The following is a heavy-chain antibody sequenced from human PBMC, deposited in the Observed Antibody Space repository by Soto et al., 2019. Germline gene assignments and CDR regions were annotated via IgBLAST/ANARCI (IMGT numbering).Heavy chain of an antibody. J-gene: IGHJ2*01. CDR2: ISYDGSNK. Sequence: QVQLVESGGGVVQPGRSLRLSCAASGFTFSSYAMHWVRQAPGKGLEWVAVISYDGSNKYYADSVKGRFTISRDNSKNTLYLQMNSLRAEDTAVYYCARERVVARDWYFDLWGRGTLVTVSS. CDR1: GFTFSSYA. V-gene: IGHV3-30-3*01. CDR3: ARERVVARDWYFDL. D-gene: IGHD2-15*01.